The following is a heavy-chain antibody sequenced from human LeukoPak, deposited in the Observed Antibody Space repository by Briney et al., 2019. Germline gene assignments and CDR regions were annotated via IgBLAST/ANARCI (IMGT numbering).Heavy chain of an antibody. D-gene: IGHD3-10*01. J-gene: IGHJ3*02. CDR3: ARELISSRAAFDT. CDR1: GGSLNDYL. Sequence: SETPSLTCAVYGGSLNDYLWSWIRQPPGQGLEWIGEVGHSGTTNYNPSLKSRVTISVDTSKNQFSLKLTSVTAADTAVYYCARELISSRAAFDTWGQGTVVTVSS. V-gene: IGHV4-34*01. CDR2: VGHSGTT.